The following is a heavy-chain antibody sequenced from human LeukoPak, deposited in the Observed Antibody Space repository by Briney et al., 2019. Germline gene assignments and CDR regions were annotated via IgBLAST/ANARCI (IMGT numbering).Heavy chain of an antibody. D-gene: IGHD4-17*01. CDR1: GGTFSSYA. V-gene: IGHV1-69*05. J-gene: IGHJ4*02. Sequence: ASVKVSCKASGGTFSSYAISWVRQAPGQGLEWMGGIIPILGTANYAQKFQGRVTITTDESTSTAYMELSSLRSEDTAVYYCARNRDYGDYDYYFDYWGQGTLVTVSS. CDR3: ARNRDYGDYDYYFDY. CDR2: IIPILGTA.